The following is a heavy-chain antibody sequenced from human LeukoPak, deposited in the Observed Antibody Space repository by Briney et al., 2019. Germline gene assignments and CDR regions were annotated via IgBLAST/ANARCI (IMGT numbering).Heavy chain of an antibody. V-gene: IGHV1-58*01. D-gene: IGHD3-10*01. Sequence: ASVKVSCTASGFTFTNSVVQWVRQSRGQRLGWIGGIVVCSGNTNYAKMFQERITITWDMSTSTAYIELSSLRSEDTAVYYCAEGYGSGSYWLGYFYYWGQGTLVTVAP. CDR2: IVVCSGNT. CDR3: AEGYGSGSYWLGYFYY. CDR1: GFTFTNSV. J-gene: IGHJ4*02.